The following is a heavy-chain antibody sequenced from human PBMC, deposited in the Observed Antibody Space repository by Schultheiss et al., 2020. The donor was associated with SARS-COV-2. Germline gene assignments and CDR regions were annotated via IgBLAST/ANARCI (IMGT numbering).Heavy chain of an antibody. CDR3: ARDGRGYCSSTSCYPLDY. D-gene: IGHD2-2*01. CDR1: GFTFNSYD. J-gene: IGHJ4*02. Sequence: GGSLRLSCAASGFTFNSYDMHWVRQAPGKGLEWVAGISYDGSNKYYADSVKGRFTISRDNSKNTLYLQMNSLRAEDTAVYYCARDGRGYCSSTSCYPLDYWGQGTLVTVSS. CDR2: ISYDGSNK. V-gene: IGHV3-30*04.